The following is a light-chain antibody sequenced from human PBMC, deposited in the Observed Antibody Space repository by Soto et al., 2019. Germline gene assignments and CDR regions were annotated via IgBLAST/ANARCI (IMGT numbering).Light chain of an antibody. V-gene: IGKV1-27*01. CDR3: QKFNAVPT. Sequence: DIQMTQSPSSLSASVGDRVTITCRASQAINNYLACYQQKPGKVPTLLISAASTLQSGVPSRFSGSGSGTDFTLTISSLQPEDVATYYCQKFNAVPTFGGGPKVEI. CDR2: AAS. J-gene: IGKJ4*01. CDR1: QAINNY.